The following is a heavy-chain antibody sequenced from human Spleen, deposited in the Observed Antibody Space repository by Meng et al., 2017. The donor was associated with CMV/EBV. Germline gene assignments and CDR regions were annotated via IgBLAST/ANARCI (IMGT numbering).Heavy chain of an antibody. V-gene: IGHV1-2*02. CDR3: AKVKTGTTYSPGPIDY. D-gene: IGHD1-7*01. CDR2: INPNSGGT. J-gene: IGHJ4*02. Sequence: ASVKVSCKASGYTFTGYYMFWVRQAPGQGLEWMGWINPNSGGTNYAQNFQGRVTMTRDTSISTAYMELSSLRAEDTAVYYCAKVKTGTTYSPGPIDYWGQGTLVTVSS. CDR1: GYTFTGYY.